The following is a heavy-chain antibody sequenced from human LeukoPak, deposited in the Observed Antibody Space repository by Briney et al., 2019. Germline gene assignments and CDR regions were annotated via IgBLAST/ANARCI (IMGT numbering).Heavy chain of an antibody. V-gene: IGHV4-61*02. Sequence: SETLSLTCTVSGASVSSGAYYWNWIRQSAEKGLEWIGRVYTNGDVDYNPSLKSRITISLDGYKNQFFLSLSSVTAADTAFYYCARDSLEDAFAFWGQGTMVTVSS. D-gene: IGHD5-24*01. J-gene: IGHJ3*01. CDR1: GASVSSGAYY. CDR2: VYTNGDV. CDR3: ARDSLEDAFAF.